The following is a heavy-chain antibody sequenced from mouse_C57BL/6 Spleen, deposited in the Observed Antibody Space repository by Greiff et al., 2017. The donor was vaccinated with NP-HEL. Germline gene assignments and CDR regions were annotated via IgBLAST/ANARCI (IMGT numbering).Heavy chain of an antibody. D-gene: IGHD1-1*01. CDR1: GYTFTSYG. CDR3: ASVDTPVVEAPNFDY. Sequence: QVQLQQPGAELARPGASVKLSCKASGYTFTSYGISWVKQRTGQGLEWIGEIYPRSGNTYYNEKFKGKATLIADKSSSTAYMELRSLTSDDSAVYFCASVDTPVVEAPNFDYWGQGTTLTVSS. CDR2: IYPRSGNT. J-gene: IGHJ2*01. V-gene: IGHV1-81*01.